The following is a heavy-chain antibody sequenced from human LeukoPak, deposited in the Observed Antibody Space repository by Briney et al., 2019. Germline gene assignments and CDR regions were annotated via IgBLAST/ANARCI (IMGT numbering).Heavy chain of an antibody. CDR3: ATTCSTSCYYYYYYYGMDV. J-gene: IGHJ6*04. Sequence: GGSLRLSCAASGFTFSSYAMSWVRQAPGKGLEWVSAISGSGGSTYYADSVKGRFTISRDNSKNTLYPQMNSLRAEDTAVYYCATTCSTSCYYYYYYYGMDVWGKGTTVTVSS. D-gene: IGHD2-2*01. CDR1: GFTFSSYA. V-gene: IGHV3-23*01. CDR2: ISGSGGST.